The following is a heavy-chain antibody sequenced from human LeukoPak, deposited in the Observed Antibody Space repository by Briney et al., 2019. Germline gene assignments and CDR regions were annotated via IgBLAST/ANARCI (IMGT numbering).Heavy chain of an antibody. V-gene: IGHV3-21*01. J-gene: IGHJ3*02. Sequence: PGGSLRLSCTASVFTFSSYSMNWVRQAPGKGLEWVSSVSNSSSYIYYADSVKGRFTISRDNAKNSLYLQMNSLRAEDTAVYYCARDSSGGSNDAFDIWGQGTMVTVSS. D-gene: IGHD2-15*01. CDR3: ARDSSGGSNDAFDI. CDR1: VFTFSSYS. CDR2: VSNSSSYI.